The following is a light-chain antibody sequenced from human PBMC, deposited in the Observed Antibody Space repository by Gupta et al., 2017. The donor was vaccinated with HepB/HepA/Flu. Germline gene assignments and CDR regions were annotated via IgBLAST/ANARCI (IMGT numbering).Light chain of an antibody. CDR1: QSVKSSY. CDR2: GSS. V-gene: IGKV3-20*01. CDR3: QQYSSSSFT. Sequence: EIVLTQSPGTLSSSPGERATLSCRASQSVKSSYLAWYQQKPGQAPRLLIYGSSSRAAGIPDRFSASGSGTDFTLIISRLEPEDFAVYYCQQYSSSSFTFGPGTKVDIK. J-gene: IGKJ3*01.